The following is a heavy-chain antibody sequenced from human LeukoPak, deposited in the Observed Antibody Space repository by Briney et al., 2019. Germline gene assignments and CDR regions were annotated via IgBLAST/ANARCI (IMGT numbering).Heavy chain of an antibody. CDR3: ARDDSGGKVDIDY. D-gene: IGHD5-12*01. CDR2: ISAYNGNR. V-gene: IGHV1-18*01. Sequence: GASVPVSYQASGYSFLDYGLRWVRQAPGQGLEWLGWISAYNGNRNYAQKVEGRVTMTKDTSTSTADLELRGLRPDDTAVYYCARDDSGGKVDIDYWGQGTLLIVCS. CDR1: GYSFLDYG. J-gene: IGHJ4*02.